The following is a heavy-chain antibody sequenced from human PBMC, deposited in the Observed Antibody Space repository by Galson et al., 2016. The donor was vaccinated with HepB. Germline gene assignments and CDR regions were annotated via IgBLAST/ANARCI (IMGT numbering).Heavy chain of an antibody. CDR3: TRGGSGFLGPLDP. V-gene: IGHV1-8*01. J-gene: IGHJ5*02. D-gene: IGHD3-3*01. CDR1: GYTFATYD. Sequence: SVKVSCKASGYTFATYDINWVRQATGQGLEWMGWMNPKSGNSGHSQKFQGRLTMTRDTSTSTAYMELRSLRSADTAVYFCTRGGSGFLGPLDPWGQGTVVTVFS. CDR2: MNPKSGNS.